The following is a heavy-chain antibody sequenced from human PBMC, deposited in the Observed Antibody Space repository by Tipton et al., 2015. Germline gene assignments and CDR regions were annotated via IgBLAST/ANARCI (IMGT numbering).Heavy chain of an antibody. V-gene: IGHV3-23*01. Sequence: SLRLSCAASGFTFSSYAMNWVRQAPGKGLEWVSGISGSGGSTYNAASVKGRFIISRDNSKNTLYLQMNSLRAEDTAVYYCARDRGVVVLGTMHHSHYDMDVWGQGTTVTVSS. J-gene: IGHJ6*02. CDR1: GFTFSSYA. CDR2: ISGSGGST. CDR3: ARDRGVVVLGTMHHSHYDMDV. D-gene: IGHD2-2*01.